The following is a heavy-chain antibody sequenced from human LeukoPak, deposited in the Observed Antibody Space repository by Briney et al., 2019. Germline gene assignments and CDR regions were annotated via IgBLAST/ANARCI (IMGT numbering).Heavy chain of an antibody. D-gene: IGHD3-16*01. J-gene: IGHJ4*02. V-gene: IGHV1-2*02. CDR3: ARTLYIASAPGGFDY. Sequence: ASVKVSCKASGYTFTVHYIHWVRQAPGQGLEWMGWINPKNAATNYAQKFQGRVTMTRDTSTGTVYMEVNALRSDDTAVYYCARTLYIASAPGGFDYWGQGTLVTVSS. CDR1: GYTFTVHY. CDR2: INPKNAAT.